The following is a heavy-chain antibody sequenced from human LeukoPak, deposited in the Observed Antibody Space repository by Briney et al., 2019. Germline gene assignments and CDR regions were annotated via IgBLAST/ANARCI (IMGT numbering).Heavy chain of an antibody. CDR1: GYSISSGYY. J-gene: IGHJ6*03. Sequence: SETLSLTCTVSGYSISSGYYWGWIRQPPGKGLEWIGSIYYSGSTYYNPSLKSRVTISVDTSKSQFSLKLSSVTAADTAVYYCARDMSDFWSGYYEERYYYYYMDVWGKGTTVTVSS. V-gene: IGHV4-38-2*02. CDR3: ARDMSDFWSGYYEERYYYYYMDV. D-gene: IGHD3-3*01. CDR2: IYYSGST.